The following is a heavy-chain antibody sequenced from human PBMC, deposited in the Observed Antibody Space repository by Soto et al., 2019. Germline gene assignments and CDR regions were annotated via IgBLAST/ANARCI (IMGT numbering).Heavy chain of an antibody. V-gene: IGHV2-5*02. CDR3: SHEFRGWYL. D-gene: IGHD6-19*01. CDR1: GFSLSTSGVG. Sequence: QITLKESGPTLVNPTQTLPLTCTFSGFSLSTSGVGVGWISHRPGKVLEWLALIYWDDDKPYSPSLKSRLTITKDTAKIQVVLTRTNMTPVDTSTYDCSHEFRGWYLWGQGTLVTVSS. J-gene: IGHJ5*02. CDR2: IYWDDDK.